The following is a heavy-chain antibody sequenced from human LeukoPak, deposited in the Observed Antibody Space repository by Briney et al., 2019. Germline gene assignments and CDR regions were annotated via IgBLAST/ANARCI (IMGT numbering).Heavy chain of an antibody. D-gene: IGHD2-15*01. V-gene: IGHV4-59*01. CDR3: VRAYVESGGAFDI. J-gene: IGHJ3*02. CDR1: GGSISSYY. CDR2: IYYSGSS. Sequence: SETLSLTCTVSGGSISSYYWSWIRQPPGKGLEWIVYIYYSGSSNYNPSLKSRVTISVDTSKNQFSLKLSSVIAADTAVYYCVRAYVESGGAFDIWGQGTMVTVSS.